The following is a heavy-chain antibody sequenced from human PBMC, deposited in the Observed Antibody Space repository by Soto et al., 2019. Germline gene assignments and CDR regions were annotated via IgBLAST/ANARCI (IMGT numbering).Heavy chain of an antibody. CDR3: ARDDTIFGVPTGGYYYYYGMDV. V-gene: IGHV3-30-3*01. Sequence: LRLSCAASGFTFSSYAMHWVRQAPGKGLEWVAVISYDGSNKYYADSVKGRFTISRDNSKNTLYLQMNSLRAEDTAVYYCARDDTIFGVPTGGYYYYYGMDVWGQGTTVTVSS. J-gene: IGHJ6*02. D-gene: IGHD3-3*01. CDR1: GFTFSSYA. CDR2: ISYDGSNK.